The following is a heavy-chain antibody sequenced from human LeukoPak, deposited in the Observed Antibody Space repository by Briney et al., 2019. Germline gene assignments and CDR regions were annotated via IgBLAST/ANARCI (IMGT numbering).Heavy chain of an antibody. CDR3: ARSSYSSSSSV. Sequence: GGSLRLSCTASGFTFSSYSMNWVRQAPGKGLEWVSSISSSSSYIYYADSVKGRFTISRDNAKNSLYLQINSLRAEDTAVYYCARSSYSSSSSVWGQGTMVTVSS. V-gene: IGHV3-21*04. D-gene: IGHD6-6*01. J-gene: IGHJ3*01. CDR2: ISSSSSYI. CDR1: GFTFSSYS.